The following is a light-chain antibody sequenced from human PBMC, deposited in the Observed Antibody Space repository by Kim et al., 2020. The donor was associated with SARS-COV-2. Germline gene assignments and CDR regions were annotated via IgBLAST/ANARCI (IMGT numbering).Light chain of an antibody. V-gene: IGKV1-39*01. CDR3: QQSYSMIT. CDR1: QSRNIY. CDR2: DAS. Sequence: AASVGGRVTITCRASQSRNIYIKWYQQKVGNAPKILIYDASSLQSGVPSRFSGSGSGTDFTLTISSLQPEDVATYYCQQSYSMITFGGGTKVDIK. J-gene: IGKJ4*01.